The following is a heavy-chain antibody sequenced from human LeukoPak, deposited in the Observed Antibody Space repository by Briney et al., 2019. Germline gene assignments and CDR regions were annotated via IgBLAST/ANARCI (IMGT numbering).Heavy chain of an antibody. V-gene: IGHV3-9*01. CDR2: ISWNSGSI. D-gene: IGHD3-9*01. J-gene: IGHJ4*02. Sequence: GRSLRLSCAASGFTFDDYAMHWARQAPGKGLEWVSGISWNSGSIGYADSVKGRFTISRDNAKNSLYLQMNSLRAEDTALYYCAKDHRYDILTGSFDYWGQGTLVTVSS. CDR3: AKDHRYDILTGSFDY. CDR1: GFTFDDYA.